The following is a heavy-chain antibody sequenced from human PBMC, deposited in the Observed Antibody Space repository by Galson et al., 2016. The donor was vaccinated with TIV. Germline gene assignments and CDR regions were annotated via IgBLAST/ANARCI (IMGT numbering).Heavy chain of an antibody. CDR2: IISISGTA. Sequence: SVKVSCKASGGAFGTYAVGNYAISWVRQAPGQGLEWMGGIISISGTANYAQKFQGRLTITTDESTSTSYMELTSLTSEDTAIYYCARGNPVAGRGIDYWGQGTLVTVSS. J-gene: IGHJ4*02. V-gene: IGHV1-69*05. CDR3: ARGNPVAGRGIDY. D-gene: IGHD6-19*01. CDR1: GGAFGTYAVGNYA.